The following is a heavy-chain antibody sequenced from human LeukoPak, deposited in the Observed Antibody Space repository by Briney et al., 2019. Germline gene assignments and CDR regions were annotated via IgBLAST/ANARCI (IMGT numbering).Heavy chain of an antibody. CDR3: ARDMAGVYYYDSSGYYPDAFDI. J-gene: IGHJ3*02. CDR1: GGSLSSLNW. D-gene: IGHD3-22*01. CDR2: IYHTGST. Sequence: SETLSLTCAVSGGSLSSLNWWSWVRQPPGKGLEWIGEIYHTGSTNYNPSLKSRVTISVDTSKNQFSLKLSSVTAADTAVYYCARDMAGVYYYDSSGYYPDAFDIWGQGTMVTVSS. V-gene: IGHV4-4*02.